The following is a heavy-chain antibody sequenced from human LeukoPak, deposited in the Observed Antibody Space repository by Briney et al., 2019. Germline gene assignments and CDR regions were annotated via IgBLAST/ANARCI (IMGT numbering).Heavy chain of an antibody. CDR2: ISSSGSTI. D-gene: IGHD2-21*01. Sequence: GGSLRLSCAASGVTFSSYEMNWVRQAPGKGLEWVSYISSSGSTIYYADSVKGRFTISRDNAKNSLYLQMNSLRAEDTAVYYCAKAPVTTCSGAYCYPFDYWGQGTLVTVSS. CDR1: GVTFSSYE. CDR3: AKAPVTTCSGAYCYPFDY. V-gene: IGHV3-48*03. J-gene: IGHJ4*02.